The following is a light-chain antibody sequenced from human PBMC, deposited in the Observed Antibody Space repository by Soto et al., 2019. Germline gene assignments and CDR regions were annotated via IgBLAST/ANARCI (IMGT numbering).Light chain of an antibody. V-gene: IGLV2-11*01. CDR1: KSDLGDYNY. CDR2: DVT. CDR3: CSYSGTYTYV. J-gene: IGLJ1*01. Sequence: QSALTQPRSVSGSPGQTVTISCTGTKSDLGDYNYVSWFQQHPGKTPKLMIFDVTRRPSGVPDRFSGSPSGNTASLTISGLQAEDEADYYCCSYSGTYTYVFGTGTKLTVL.